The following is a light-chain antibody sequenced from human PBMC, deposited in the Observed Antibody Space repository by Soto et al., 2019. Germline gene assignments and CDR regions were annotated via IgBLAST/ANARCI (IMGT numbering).Light chain of an antibody. Sequence: EIVMTQSPATLSVSPGERATLSCRASQSVDSNLAWYQQKPGQVPRLLINGASTRATGIPARFSGSGSGTEFTLTISSLQSEDFAVYYCQQYNNWPPTWTFGQGTKVDIK. V-gene: IGKV3-15*01. J-gene: IGKJ1*01. CDR3: QQYNNWPPTWT. CDR2: GAS. CDR1: QSVDSN.